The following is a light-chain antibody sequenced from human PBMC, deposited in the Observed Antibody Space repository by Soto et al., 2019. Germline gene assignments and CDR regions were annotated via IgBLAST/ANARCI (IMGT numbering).Light chain of an antibody. CDR2: GAS. Sequence: DIQMTQSPSSLSASVGDRVTITCQASQDIGNYLNWYQQKPGKATKILIYGASNLETGVPSRFRGSGSGTDFTFTISSLQPEDFATYHCQQHDGLSEFTFGPGTKVQIK. V-gene: IGKV1-33*01. CDR1: QDIGNY. J-gene: IGKJ3*01. CDR3: QQHDGLSEFT.